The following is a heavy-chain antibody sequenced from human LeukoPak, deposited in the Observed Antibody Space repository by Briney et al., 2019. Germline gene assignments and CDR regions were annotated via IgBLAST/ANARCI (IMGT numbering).Heavy chain of an antibody. CDR1: GYTFTSYY. CDR3: ARDYIVVVVAATPPVGMDV. Sequence: ASVKVSCKSSGYTFTSYYMHWVRQAHAPGIEPLGIKNPSGGSTSYAQKFQGRVTMTRDKSTSTVYMELSRLRSEDTAVYYCARDYIVVVVAATPPVGMDVWGQGSTVTVSS. D-gene: IGHD2-15*01. CDR2: KNPSGGST. V-gene: IGHV1-46*01. J-gene: IGHJ6*02.